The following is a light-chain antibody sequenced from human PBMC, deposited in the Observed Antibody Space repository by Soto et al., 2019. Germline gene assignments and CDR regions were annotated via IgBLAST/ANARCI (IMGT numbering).Light chain of an antibody. CDR1: RTDRADGYDY. Sequence: QSVLTQPASVSGSPGQSIAISCTGVRTDRADGYDYVSWYQQHPGQAPQLIIYDVSNRPSGVSDHFSGSKSGNTAFLTISGLQAEDEGEYNCTSYTSTPPLHVSGPSTKVPV. CDR3: TSYTSTPPLHV. CDR2: DVS. J-gene: IGLJ1*01. V-gene: IGLV2-14*03.